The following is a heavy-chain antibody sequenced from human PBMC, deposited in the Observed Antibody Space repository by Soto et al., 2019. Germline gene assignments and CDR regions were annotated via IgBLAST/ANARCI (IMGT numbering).Heavy chain of an antibody. CDR1: GDSAESFRSHS. V-gene: IGHV4-30-2*01. D-gene: IGHD3-16*01. CDR3: ARGVVGVVAWFDT. J-gene: IGHJ5*01. Sequence: PSETLCLTCAVSGDSAESFRSHSWSWIRQTPGKGLELIGYVYQSGSTYYNPSLQSRVTISVDVSKKQFSLKVTSVTAADTAVYYCARGVVGVVAWFDTWGQGIQVTLSS. CDR2: VYQSGST.